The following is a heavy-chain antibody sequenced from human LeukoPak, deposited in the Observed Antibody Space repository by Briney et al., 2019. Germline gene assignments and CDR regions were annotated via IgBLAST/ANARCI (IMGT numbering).Heavy chain of an antibody. CDR3: ARQEYCSGGSCYTWFDP. D-gene: IGHD2-15*01. Sequence: QTGGSLRLSCVASGFPFSSYGMHWVRQAPGKGLEWVAVIWSVGGAEYYADSVKGRFTISRDNSKNMLFLQMNSLRAEDTAMYYCARQEYCSGGSCYTWFDPWGQGTLVTVSS. CDR1: GFPFSSYG. J-gene: IGHJ5*02. CDR2: IWSVGGAE. V-gene: IGHV3-33*01.